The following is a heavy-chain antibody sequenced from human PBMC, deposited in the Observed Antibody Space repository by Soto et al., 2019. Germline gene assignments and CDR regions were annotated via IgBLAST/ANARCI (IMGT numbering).Heavy chain of an antibody. V-gene: IGHV1-69*13. J-gene: IGHJ6*02. CDR1: GGTFSSYA. Sequence: ASVKVSCKASGGTFSSYAISWVRQAPGQGLEWMGGIIPIFGTANYAQKFQGRVTITADESTSTAYMELSSLRSEDTAVYYWARGAKLQYPYYYYGMDVWGQGTTVTVSS. D-gene: IGHD4-4*01. CDR3: ARGAKLQYPYYYYGMDV. CDR2: IIPIFGTA.